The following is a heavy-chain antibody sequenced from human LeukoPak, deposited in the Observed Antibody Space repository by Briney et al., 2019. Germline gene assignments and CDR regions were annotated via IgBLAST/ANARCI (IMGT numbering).Heavy chain of an antibody. CDR1: GFTFSSYA. CDR2: ISGSGGST. V-gene: IGHV3-23*01. J-gene: IGHJ4*02. D-gene: IGHD3-22*01. Sequence: PGGSLRLSCAASGFTFSSYAMSWVRQAPGKGLELVSAISGSGGSTYYADSVKGRFTISRDNSKNTLYLQMNSLRAEDTAVYYCAKDSTMIVVAYFDYWGQGTLVTVSS. CDR3: AKDSTMIVVAYFDY.